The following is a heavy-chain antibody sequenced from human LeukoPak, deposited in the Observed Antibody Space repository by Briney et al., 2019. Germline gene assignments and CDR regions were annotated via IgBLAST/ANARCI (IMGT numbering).Heavy chain of an antibody. Sequence: ASVKVSCKASGYTFTSYYMHWVRQAPGQGLEWMGIINPSGGSTSYAQKFQGRVTMTRDMSTSTVYMELSSLRSEDTAVYYCARGSGRDGYNFFRVLRRAAFDIWGQGTMVTVSS. CDR1: GYTFTSYY. D-gene: IGHD5-24*01. V-gene: IGHV1-46*01. J-gene: IGHJ3*02. CDR3: ARGSGRDGYNFFRVLRRAAFDI. CDR2: INPSGGST.